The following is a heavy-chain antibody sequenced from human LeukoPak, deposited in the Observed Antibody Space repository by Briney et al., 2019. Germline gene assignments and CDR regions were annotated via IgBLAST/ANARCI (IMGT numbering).Heavy chain of an antibody. V-gene: IGHV4-39*07. CDR3: ARDGDSGYLAFDS. D-gene: IGHD5-12*01. CDR1: GGSIRSSRYY. J-gene: IGHJ4*02. Sequence: PSETLSLTCTVSGGSIRSSRYYWGWIRQPPGKGLEWIGSIYYSGSTYYNPSLKSRVTISVDTSKNQFSLNLGSVTAADTAVYYCARDGDSGYLAFDSWGQGTLVTVSS. CDR2: IYYSGST.